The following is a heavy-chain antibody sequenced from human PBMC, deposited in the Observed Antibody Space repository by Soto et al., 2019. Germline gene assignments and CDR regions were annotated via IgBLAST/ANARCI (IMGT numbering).Heavy chain of an antibody. V-gene: IGHV4-31*03. D-gene: IGHD6-13*01. CDR3: ARGPNSSPPHSPLRNYYFDY. Sequence: SETLSLTCTVSGGSISSGGYFWSWIRQHPGKGLEWIGYIYYSGRTYYNLSPKSRVTISVDTSKNQLSLKLRSVTAADTAVYYCARGPNSSPPHSPLRNYYFDYWGQGTLVTVSS. CDR1: GGSISSGGYF. J-gene: IGHJ4*02. CDR2: IYYSGRT.